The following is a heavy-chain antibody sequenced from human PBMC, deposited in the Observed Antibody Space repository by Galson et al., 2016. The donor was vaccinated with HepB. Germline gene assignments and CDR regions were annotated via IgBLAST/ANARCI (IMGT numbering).Heavy chain of an antibody. J-gene: IGHJ4*02. CDR1: GFTFGSYG. V-gene: IGHV3-23*01. D-gene: IGHD2/OR15-2a*01. CDR2: ISRRGDSR. CDR3: ARRHEYCPPVGCSVDY. Sequence: SLRLSCAASGFTFGSYGMTWVRQAPGKGLECVASISRRGDSRDYADSVRGRFTISRDNSNSMLFLQMSSLRADDTAVYYCARRHEYCPPVGCSVDYWGQGTLVSVSS.